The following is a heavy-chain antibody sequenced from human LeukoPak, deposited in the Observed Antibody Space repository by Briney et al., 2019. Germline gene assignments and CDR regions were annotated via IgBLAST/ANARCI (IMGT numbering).Heavy chain of an antibody. CDR1: GFTFSSYG. Sequence: GGSLRLSCVASGFTFSSYGMHWVRQAPGKGLEWVAVIWSDATNQYYGDSVKGRFTISRDNFKKTVSLQMDSLRAEDTAVYYCAEDAQRGFDYSNSLEHWGQGSLVTVSS. V-gene: IGHV3-33*06. D-gene: IGHD4-11*01. J-gene: IGHJ4*02. CDR2: IWSDATNQ. CDR3: AEDAQRGFDYSNSLEH.